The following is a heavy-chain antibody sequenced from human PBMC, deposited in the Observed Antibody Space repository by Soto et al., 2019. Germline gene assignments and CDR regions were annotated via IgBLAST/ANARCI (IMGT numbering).Heavy chain of an antibody. J-gene: IGHJ4*02. Sequence: XGTLALTCAVYGGSFSGYYWSGIRQPPGKGLEWIGEINHSGSTNYNPSLKSRVTISVDTSKNQFSLKLSSVTAADTAVYYCAIGFYDSSGYYYPALGYWGQGTLVTVSS. CDR1: GGSFSGYY. CDR3: AIGFYDSSGYYYPALGY. V-gene: IGHV4-34*01. D-gene: IGHD3-22*01. CDR2: INHSGST.